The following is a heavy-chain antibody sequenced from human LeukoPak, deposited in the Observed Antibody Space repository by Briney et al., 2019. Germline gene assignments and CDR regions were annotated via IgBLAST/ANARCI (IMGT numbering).Heavy chain of an antibody. CDR1: GFTFTSSS. CDR3: AAVGYGDYGRYFDY. V-gene: IGHV1-58*02. J-gene: IGHJ4*02. D-gene: IGHD4-17*01. CDR2: IVVGSGNT. Sequence: ASVKVSCKASGFTFTSSSMQWVRQARGQRLEWIGWIVVGSGNTNYAQKFQERVTITRNMSTSTAYMELSRLRSEDTAVYYCAAVGYGDYGRYFDYWGQGTLVTVSS.